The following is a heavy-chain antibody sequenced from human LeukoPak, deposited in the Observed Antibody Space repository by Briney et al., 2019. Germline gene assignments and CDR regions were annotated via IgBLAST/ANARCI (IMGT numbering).Heavy chain of an antibody. CDR3: AREGGSSTWSRDYYYTDV. CDR1: GGSFSGYY. D-gene: IGHD6-13*01. CDR2: ISHSGIT. J-gene: IGHJ6*03. Sequence: SETLSLTCAVDGGSFSGYYWSWIRQPPGKGLEWIGEISHSGITNYNSSLKSRVIISVDTSKNQFSLKLSSVTAADTAIYYCAREGGSSTWSRDYYYTDVWGKGTTVTVSS. V-gene: IGHV4-34*01.